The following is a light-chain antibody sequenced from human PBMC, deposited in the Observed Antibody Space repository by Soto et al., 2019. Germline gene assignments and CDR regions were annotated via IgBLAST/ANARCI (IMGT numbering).Light chain of an antibody. CDR3: QQRSGWPLT. CDR2: DAS. J-gene: IGKJ4*01. Sequence: EVVLTQSPATLSLSPGERATLSCRASQSISSSLAWYQQKPGQAPRLLIYDASNRATGIPGRFSGSGSGTDFTLTISSLEPEDFAVYYCQQRSGWPLTFGGGTKVEIK. CDR1: QSISSS. V-gene: IGKV3-11*01.